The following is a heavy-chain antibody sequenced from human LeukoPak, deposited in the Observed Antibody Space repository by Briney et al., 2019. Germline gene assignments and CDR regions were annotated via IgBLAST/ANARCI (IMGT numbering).Heavy chain of an antibody. J-gene: IGHJ2*01. CDR2: IIPIFGTA. CDR3: ARGGDYGSGSYEYHWYFDL. V-gene: IGHV1-69*01. CDR1: GGTFSSYA. D-gene: IGHD3-10*01. Sequence: GSSVKVSCKASGGTFSSYAISWVRQAPGQGLEWMGGIIPIFGTANYAQKFQGRVTITADESTSTAYMELSSLRSEDTAVYYCARGGDYGSGSYEYHWYFDLWGRGTLVTVSS.